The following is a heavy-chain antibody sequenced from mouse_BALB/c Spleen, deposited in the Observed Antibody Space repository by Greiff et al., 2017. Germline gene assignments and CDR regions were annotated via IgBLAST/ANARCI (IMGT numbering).Heavy chain of an antibody. V-gene: IGHV1-77*01. J-gene: IGHJ1*01. CDR3: AREGGDWYFDV. CDR1: GYTFTDYY. Sequence: VKLQESGAELARPGASVKLSCKASGYTFTDYYINWVKQRTGQGLEWIGEIYPGSGNTYYNEKFKGKATLTADKSSSTAYMQLSSLTSEDSAVYFCAREGGDWYFDVWGAGTTVTVSS. CDR2: IYPGSGNT.